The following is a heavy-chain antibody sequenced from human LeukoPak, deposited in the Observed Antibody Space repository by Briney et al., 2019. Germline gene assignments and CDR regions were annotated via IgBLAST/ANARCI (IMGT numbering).Heavy chain of an antibody. CDR3: TRVTGTTVFDY. V-gene: IGHV3-9*01. D-gene: IGHD1-7*01. CDR1: EFTFDDYT. J-gene: IGHJ4*02. CDR2: VSWNSYNI. Sequence: YLRFSCSHSEFTFDDYTMDWSRRASGKRLERVSCVSWNSYNIGYADSVRGRFTIARDNAKNSLYLQMNSLRAEDTAFYYCTRVTGTTVFDYWGQGTLVTVSS.